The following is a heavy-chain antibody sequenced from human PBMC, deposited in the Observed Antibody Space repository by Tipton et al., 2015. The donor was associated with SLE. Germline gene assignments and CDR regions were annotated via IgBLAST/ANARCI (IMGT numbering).Heavy chain of an antibody. V-gene: IGHV3-30*04. J-gene: IGHJ4*02. CDR2: ISYDGSNK. CDR3: ARGPMDYDSSGLAY. D-gene: IGHD3-22*01. Sequence: SLRLSCAASGFTFSSYAMHWVRQAPGKGLEWVAVISYDGSNKYYADSVKGRFTISRDNSKNTLYLQMNSLRAEDTAVYYCARGPMDYDSSGLAYWGQGTLVTVSS. CDR1: GFTFSSYA.